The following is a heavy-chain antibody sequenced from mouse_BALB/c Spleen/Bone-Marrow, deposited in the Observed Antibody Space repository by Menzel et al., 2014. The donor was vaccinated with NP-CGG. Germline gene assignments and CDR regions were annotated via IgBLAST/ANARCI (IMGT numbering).Heavy chain of an antibody. CDR1: GFSFSNYW. V-gene: IGHV6-6*02. D-gene: IGHD2-4*01. J-gene: IGHJ4*01. Sequence: EVKVVESGGGLVQPGGSMKLSCVASGFSFSNYWMNWVRQSPEKGLEWVAEIRLKSNNYATHYAESVKGRFSISRDESKSSVYLQMNNLGAEDTGIYYCSRDYDDAMDYWGQGTSVTVSS. CDR2: IRLKSNNYAT. CDR3: SRDYDDAMDY.